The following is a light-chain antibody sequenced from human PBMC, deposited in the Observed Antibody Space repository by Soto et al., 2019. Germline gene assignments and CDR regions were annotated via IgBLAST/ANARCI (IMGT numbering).Light chain of an antibody. V-gene: IGKV3-11*01. Sequence: IVVTHSPDTLSFSPWQRSTVSSRASQSVSRYLAWYQQKPGQAPRLLIYDASNRASGIPARFSGSGSGTDFTLTISSLEPEDFAVYYCQQRSNWPLTFGGGTKVDIK. J-gene: IGKJ4*01. CDR3: QQRSNWPLT. CDR1: QSVSRY. CDR2: DAS.